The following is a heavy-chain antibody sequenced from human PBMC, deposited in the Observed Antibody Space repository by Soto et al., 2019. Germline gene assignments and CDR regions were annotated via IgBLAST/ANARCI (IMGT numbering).Heavy chain of an antibody. CDR1: GLTFSNYF. D-gene: IGHD1-1*01. J-gene: IGHJ5*02. V-gene: IGHV3-74*01. CDR3: ARTYVPGIAGFDP. Sequence: GGSLRLSCVASGLTFSNYFMHWVRQVPGEGLVWVSRMSGDGKTISYADSVKGRFTISRDNAKNTLYLQMNSLRVEDTAVYYCARTYVPGIAGFDPRGKGTLFTVSS. CDR2: MSGDGKTI.